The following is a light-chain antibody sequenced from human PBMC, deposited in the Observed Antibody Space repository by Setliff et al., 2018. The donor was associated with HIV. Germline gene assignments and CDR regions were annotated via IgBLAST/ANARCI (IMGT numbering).Light chain of an antibody. Sequence: SYELTQPPSVSVAPGRTATMTCGGIRIGSKSVHWYQQKPGQAPDLVIHHDSVRPSGIPERFSGSNSGNPATLTISRVEAGDEAGYYCQVWDNRDERPVFGGGTQLTV. CDR3: QVWDNRDERPV. V-gene: IGLV3-21*04. J-gene: IGLJ3*02. CDR2: HDS. CDR1: RIGSKS.